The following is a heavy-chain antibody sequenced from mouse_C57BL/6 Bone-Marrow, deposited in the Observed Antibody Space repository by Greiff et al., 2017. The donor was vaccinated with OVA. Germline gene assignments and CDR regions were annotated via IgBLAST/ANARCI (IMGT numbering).Heavy chain of an antibody. D-gene: IGHD1-1*01. CDR1: GYTFTSYD. V-gene: IGHV1-85*01. CDR3: ALYGSSLHWYFDG. J-gene: IGHJ1*03. CDR2: IYPRDGST. Sequence: VQLQQSGHELVKPGASVKLSCKASGYTFTSYDINWVKQRPGQGLEWIGWIYPRDGSTKYNEKFKGKATLTVDTSSSTAYMELHSLTSEDSAVYFCALYGSSLHWYFDGWGTGTTVTVSS.